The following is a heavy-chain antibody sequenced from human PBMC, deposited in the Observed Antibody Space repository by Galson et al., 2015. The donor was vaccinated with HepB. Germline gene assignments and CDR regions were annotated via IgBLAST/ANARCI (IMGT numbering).Heavy chain of an antibody. Sequence: SLRLSCATSGFSFSSYSMNWVRQAPGKGLEWVPYISTSGTSVFYGDSVTGRFTISRDNARNSLYLQMSRLRAEDTAVYYCARDGYNVFDYWGQGILVTVSS. CDR3: ARDGYNVFDY. D-gene: IGHD5-24*01. V-gene: IGHV3-48*01. J-gene: IGHJ4*02. CDR2: ISTSGTSV. CDR1: GFSFSSYS.